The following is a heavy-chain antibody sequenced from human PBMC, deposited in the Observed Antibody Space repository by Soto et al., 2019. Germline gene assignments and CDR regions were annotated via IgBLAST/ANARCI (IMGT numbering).Heavy chain of an antibody. V-gene: IGHV3-30*18. D-gene: IGHD1-26*01. J-gene: IGHJ6*02. CDR3: AKGRPWVGAPNPYYYYYGMDV. CDR1: GFTFSSYG. CDR2: RSYDGSNK. Sequence: QVQLVESGGGVVQPGRSLRLSCAASGFTFSSYGMHWVRQAPGKGLEWVAVRSYDGSNKYYADSVKGRFTISRDNSKNTLYLQMNSLRAEDTAVYYCAKGRPWVGAPNPYYYYYGMDVWGQGTTVTVSS.